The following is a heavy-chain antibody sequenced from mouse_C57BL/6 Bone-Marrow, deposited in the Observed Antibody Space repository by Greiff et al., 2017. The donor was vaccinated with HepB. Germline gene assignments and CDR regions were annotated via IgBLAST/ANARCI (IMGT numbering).Heavy chain of an antibody. Sequence: QVQLQQPGAELVMPGASVKLSCKASGYTFTSYWMHWVKQSPGQGLEWIGEIDPSDSYTNYNQKFKGKSTLTVDKSSSTAYMQLSSLTSEDSAVYYCARRGLEDYFDYWGQGTTLTVSS. V-gene: IGHV1-69*01. CDR2: IDPSDSYT. J-gene: IGHJ2*01. CDR3: ARRGLEDYFDY. D-gene: IGHD2-13*01. CDR1: GYTFTSYW.